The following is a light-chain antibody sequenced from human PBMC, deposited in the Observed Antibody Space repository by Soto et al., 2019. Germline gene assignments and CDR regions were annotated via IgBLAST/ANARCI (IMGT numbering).Light chain of an antibody. CDR2: DVT. J-gene: IGLJ3*02. Sequence: QSALTQPRSVSGSPGQSVTISCTGTSNDVGGYKYVSWYLQHPGKAPKLMIYDVTKRPSGVPDRFSGSKSGNTASLTISGLQAEDEADYHCCSSAGSQTGVFGGGTKLTVL. CDR3: CSSAGSQTGV. CDR1: SNDVGGYKY. V-gene: IGLV2-11*01.